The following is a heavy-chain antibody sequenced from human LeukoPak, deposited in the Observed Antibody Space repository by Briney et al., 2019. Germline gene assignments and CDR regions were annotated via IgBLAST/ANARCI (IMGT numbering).Heavy chain of an antibody. CDR1: GFIFSNYG. V-gene: IGHV3-33*01. D-gene: IGHD3-3*01. CDR2: VWYDGSNK. CDR3: ARDGPVLRFLEWLFEN. Sequence: GGSLRLSCAASGFIFSNYGMHWVRQAPGKGLEWVAVVWYDGSNKYYADSVKGRFTISRDNSKNMLYLQMNSLRAEDTAVYYCARDGPVLRFLEWLFENWGQGTLVTVSS. J-gene: IGHJ4*02.